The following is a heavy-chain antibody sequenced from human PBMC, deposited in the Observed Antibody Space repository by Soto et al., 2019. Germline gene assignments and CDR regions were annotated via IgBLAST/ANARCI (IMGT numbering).Heavy chain of an antibody. D-gene: IGHD6-13*01. Sequence: GASVKVSCKASGYTFTSYYMHWVRQAPGQGLEWMGIINPSGGSTSYAQKFQGRVTMTRDTSTSTVYMELSSLRSEDTAVYYCARGYSSSWYPQYNWFDPWGQGTLVTVS. CDR2: INPSGGST. CDR1: GYTFTSYY. V-gene: IGHV1-46*01. J-gene: IGHJ5*02. CDR3: ARGYSSSWYPQYNWFDP.